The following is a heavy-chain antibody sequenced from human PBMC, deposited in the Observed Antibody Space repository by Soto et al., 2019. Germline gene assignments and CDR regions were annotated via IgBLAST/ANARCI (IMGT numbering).Heavy chain of an antibody. CDR1: GGSISSYY. V-gene: IGHV4-59*01. D-gene: IGHD5-12*01. Sequence: SETLSLTCTVSGGSISSYYWRWIRQPPGKGLEWIGYIYYSGSTNYNPSLKSRVTISVDTSKNQFSLKLSSVTAADTAVYYCARGYSGYDYFDYWGQGTLVTVS. CDR3: ARGYSGYDYFDY. CDR2: IYYSGST. J-gene: IGHJ4*02.